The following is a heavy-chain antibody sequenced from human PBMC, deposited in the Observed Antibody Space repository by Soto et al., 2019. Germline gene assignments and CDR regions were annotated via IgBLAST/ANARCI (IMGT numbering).Heavy chain of an antibody. J-gene: IGHJ4*02. CDR2: IYFSGST. CDR1: GGFITSDSYY. D-gene: IGHD5-12*01. Sequence: LSETLSLTCTVSGGFITSDSYYWAWIRQPPGKGLEWIGSIYFSGSTYYNSALKSRLGISIDMSKNQFSLNLSSVTAADTAVYYCARHLSESGYDLNYWGQGTPVTVSS. CDR3: ARHLSESGYDLNY. V-gene: IGHV4-39*01.